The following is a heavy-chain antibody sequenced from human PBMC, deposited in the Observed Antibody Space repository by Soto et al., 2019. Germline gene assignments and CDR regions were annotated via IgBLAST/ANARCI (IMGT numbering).Heavy chain of an antibody. CDR2: IYYSGST. CDR3: ASGAAAGGMDV. D-gene: IGHD6-13*01. CDR1: GGSISSHY. J-gene: IGHJ6*02. Sequence: SETLSLTCTVSGGSISSHYWMWIRQPPGKGLEWIGYIYYSGSTNYNPSLKSRVTISVDTSKNQFSLKLSSVTAADTAVYYCASGAAAGGMDVWGQGTTVTVSS. V-gene: IGHV4-59*11.